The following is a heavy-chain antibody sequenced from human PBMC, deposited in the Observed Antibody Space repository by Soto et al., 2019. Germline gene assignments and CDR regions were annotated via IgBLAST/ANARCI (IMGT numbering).Heavy chain of an antibody. D-gene: IGHD3-22*01. Sequence: ISCKGSGYSFAGYWITWVRQKPGKGLEWMGRIDPSDSQTYYSPSFRGHVTISVTKSITTVFLQWSSLRASDTAMYYCARQIYDSDTGPNFQYYFDSWGQGTPVTVSS. V-gene: IGHV5-10-1*01. J-gene: IGHJ4*02. CDR2: IDPSDSQT. CDR3: ARQIYDSDTGPNFQYYFDS. CDR1: GYSFAGYW.